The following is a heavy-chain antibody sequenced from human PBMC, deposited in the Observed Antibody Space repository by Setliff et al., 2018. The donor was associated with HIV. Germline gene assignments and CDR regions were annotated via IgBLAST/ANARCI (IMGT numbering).Heavy chain of an antibody. V-gene: IGHV5-51*01. CDR3: ARAPRSPLRWRDNLLSSSSFFMDV. D-gene: IGHD2-21*01. CDR2: IYPGDSDT. Sequence: GESLKISCEASGYIFTDYWIGWVRQMPGKGLEWMGIIYPGDSDTRYSPSFQGQVTFAADKSISAVYLQWDSLKASDSAIYYCARAPRSPLRWRDNLLSSSSFFMDVWGKGTTVTVSS. CDR1: GYIFTDYW. J-gene: IGHJ6*03.